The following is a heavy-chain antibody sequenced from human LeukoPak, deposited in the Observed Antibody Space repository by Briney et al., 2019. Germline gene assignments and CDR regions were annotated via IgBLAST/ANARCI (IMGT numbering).Heavy chain of an antibody. CDR2: IWYDGSNE. D-gene: IGHD4-17*01. V-gene: IGHV3-33*01. Sequence: GSLRLSCVGSGFIFSRYGMHWVRQAPGKGLEWVAVIWYDGSNEYYADSVKGRFTISRDNSKNTLYLEMNSLRDEDTAVYYCASALGDYGYDYWGQGTLVTVSS. J-gene: IGHJ4*02. CDR3: ASALGDYGYDY. CDR1: GFIFSRYG.